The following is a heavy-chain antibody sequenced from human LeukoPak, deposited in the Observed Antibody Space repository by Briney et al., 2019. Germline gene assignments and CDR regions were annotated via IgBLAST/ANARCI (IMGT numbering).Heavy chain of an antibody. V-gene: IGHV3-53*01. J-gene: IGHJ4*02. CDR1: GFAVSSNF. Sequence: GGSLRLSCAASGFAVSSNFMSWVRQAPGKGLEWVSVIYSIGTTYYADSVKGRFTISRDNTGNTLYLQMNSLRAEDTAVYYCARDRDYGGFDYWGQGTLVTVSS. CDR2: IYSIGTT. CDR3: ARDRDYGGFDY. D-gene: IGHD4/OR15-4a*01.